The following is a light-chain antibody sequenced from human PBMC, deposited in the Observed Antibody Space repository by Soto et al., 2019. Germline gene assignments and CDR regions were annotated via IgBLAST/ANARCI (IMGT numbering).Light chain of an antibody. CDR3: QQYDILVT. Sequence: DIQMTQSPSSLSASVGDRVTITCQASQDINNYLNWYQQKPGKAPKLLIYDASDLETGVPSRFSGSGSGTHFTFTISSLQPEDIATYYCQQYDILVTFGGGTKVEIK. V-gene: IGKV1-33*01. CDR2: DAS. CDR1: QDINNY. J-gene: IGKJ4*01.